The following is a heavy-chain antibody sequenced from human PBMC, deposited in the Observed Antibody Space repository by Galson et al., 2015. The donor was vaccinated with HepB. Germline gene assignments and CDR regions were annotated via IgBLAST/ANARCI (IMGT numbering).Heavy chain of an antibody. Sequence: SLRLSCAASGFTFSNAWMSWVRQAPGKGLEWVGRIKSKTDGGTTDYAAPVKGRFTISRDDSKNTLYLQMNSLKTEDTAVYYCTTRYDYGDQDAFDIWGQGTMVTVSS. CDR3: TTRYDYGDQDAFDI. J-gene: IGHJ3*02. V-gene: IGHV3-15*01. CDR2: IKSKTDGGTT. CDR1: GFTFSNAW. D-gene: IGHD4-17*01.